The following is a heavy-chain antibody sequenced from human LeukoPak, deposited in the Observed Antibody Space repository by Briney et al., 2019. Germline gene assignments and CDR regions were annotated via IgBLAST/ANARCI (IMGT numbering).Heavy chain of an antibody. CDR2: ISYDGSNK. CDR1: GFTFSSYG. J-gene: IGHJ6*03. Sequence: PGGSLRLSCAASGFTFSSYGMSWVRQAPGKGLEWVAVISYDGSNKYYADSVKGRFTISRDNSKNTLYLQMNSLRAEDTAVYYCARVSDPNYYDSPMDVWGKGTTVTVSS. CDR3: ARVSDPNYYDSPMDV. D-gene: IGHD3-22*01. V-gene: IGHV3-30*03.